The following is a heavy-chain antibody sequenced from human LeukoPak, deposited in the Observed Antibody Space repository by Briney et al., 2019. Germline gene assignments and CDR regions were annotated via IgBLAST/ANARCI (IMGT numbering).Heavy chain of an antibody. Sequence: GASVKVSCKASGYTFTSYHINWVRQAAGQGLEWMGWMNPNTGDTGYAQKFQGRVTMTRNTSISTAYMELGSLRSEDTAVYYCARPSGGWYYYYMDVWGKGTTVTVSS. V-gene: IGHV1-8*01. CDR2: MNPNTGDT. D-gene: IGHD6-19*01. J-gene: IGHJ6*03. CDR1: GYTFTSYH. CDR3: ARPSGGWYYYYMDV.